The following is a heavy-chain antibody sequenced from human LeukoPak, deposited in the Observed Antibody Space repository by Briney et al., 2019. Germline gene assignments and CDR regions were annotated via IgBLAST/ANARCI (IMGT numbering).Heavy chain of an antibody. CDR1: GGTFSSYA. Sequence: TVKVSCKASGGTFSSYAISWVRQAPGQGLEWMGRIIPILGIANYAQKFQGRVTITADKSTSTAYMELSSLRSEDTAVYYCARDRIAAAGTISSYFDYWGQGTLVTVSS. V-gene: IGHV1-69*04. CDR2: IIPILGIA. D-gene: IGHD6-13*01. CDR3: ARDRIAAAGTISSYFDY. J-gene: IGHJ4*02.